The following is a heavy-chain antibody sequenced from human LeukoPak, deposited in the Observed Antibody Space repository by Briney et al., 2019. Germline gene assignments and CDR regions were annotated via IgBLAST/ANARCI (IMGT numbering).Heavy chain of an antibody. D-gene: IGHD5-18*01. CDR2: IYPGDSDT. J-gene: IGHJ4*02. CDR1: GYSFTSFW. CDR3: ARQDKDTAMVSDY. Sequence: GESLKISCQGSGYSFTSFWFGWVRQMPGKGLEWMGTIYPGDSDTRYSPSFQGLVPLSAHNCVRTAYLQWSSLKASDTAMYYCARQDKDTAMVSDYWGQGTLVTVSS. V-gene: IGHV5-51*01.